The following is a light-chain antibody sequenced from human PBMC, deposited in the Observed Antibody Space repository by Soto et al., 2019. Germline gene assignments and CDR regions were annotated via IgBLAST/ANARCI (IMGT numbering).Light chain of an antibody. CDR3: CSYAGTSTYV. CDR1: SSDVGIYSL. CDR2: EVS. Sequence: QSALTQPASVSGSPGQSITISCTGTSSDVGIYSLVSWYQQHPGKAPKVMIYEVSKRPSGVSNRFSGSKSGNTASLTISGLQAEDEADYYCCSYAGTSTYVFGTGTKVTVL. J-gene: IGLJ1*01. V-gene: IGLV2-23*02.